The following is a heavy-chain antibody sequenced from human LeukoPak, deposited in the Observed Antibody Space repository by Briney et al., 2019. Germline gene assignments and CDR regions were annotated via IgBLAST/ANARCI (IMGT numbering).Heavy chain of an antibody. CDR3: AKGVGIEGAGHYDP. Sequence: GGSLRLSCTASGFTFSSYAMTWVRQAPGKGLEWVSSISGSGYSTYYADSVKGRFTISRDNSKNTLYLQMNSLRGEDTAVYYCAKGVGIEGAGHYDPWGQGTVVTVSS. D-gene: IGHD6-13*01. CDR1: GFTFSSYA. CDR2: ISGSGYST. J-gene: IGHJ5*02. V-gene: IGHV3-23*01.